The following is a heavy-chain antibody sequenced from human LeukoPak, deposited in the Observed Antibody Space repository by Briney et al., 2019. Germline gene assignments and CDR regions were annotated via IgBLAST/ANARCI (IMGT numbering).Heavy chain of an antibody. V-gene: IGHV3-7*01. Sequence: GGSLRLSCAASGFTFSSYWMNWVRQAPGKGLEWVANIKEDGSEKYYVDSVKGRFTISRDNAKNSLYLQMNSLRAEDTAVYYCARGNFGYYYDSSGYRVYWGQGTLVTVSS. D-gene: IGHD3-22*01. CDR3: ARGNFGYYYDSSGYRVY. J-gene: IGHJ4*02. CDR2: IKEDGSEK. CDR1: GFTFSSYW.